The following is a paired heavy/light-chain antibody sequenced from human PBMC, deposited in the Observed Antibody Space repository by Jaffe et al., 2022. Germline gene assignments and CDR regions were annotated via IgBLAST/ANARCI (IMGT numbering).Heavy chain of an antibody. CDR2: ITGSGITI. V-gene: IGHV3-48*03. Sequence: EVLLVESGGGLVQPGGSLRLSCAASGFTFSTYEMNWVRQAPGKGLEWVSFITGSGITIFYADSVKGRFTISRDNANNSLYLQMNSLRAEDTAVYYCARGHLAVDAFDIWGQGTLVTVSS. CDR3: ARGHLAVDAFDI. J-gene: IGHJ3*02. CDR1: GFTFSTYE.
Light chain of an antibody. CDR3: QQYNNWPPYT. Sequence: EIVMTQSPATLSVSPGERATLSCRASQSVSNNLAWYQQKPGQAPRLLIYGASTRATGIPARFSGSGSGTEFTLTISSLQSEDFAVYYCQQYNNWPPYTFGQGTKLEIK. CDR1: QSVSNN. V-gene: IGKV3-15*01. J-gene: IGKJ2*01. CDR2: GAS.